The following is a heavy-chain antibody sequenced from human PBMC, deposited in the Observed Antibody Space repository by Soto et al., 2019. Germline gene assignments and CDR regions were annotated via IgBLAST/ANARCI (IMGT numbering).Heavy chain of an antibody. V-gene: IGHV1-69*02. D-gene: IGHD3-10*01. CDR1: GDTSTIYT. CDR2: IVPHREIT. Sequence: QVPLVQPGAEMKKPGSSLKVSCEASGDTSTIYTITWVRQAPGQGLAWMGRIVPHREITNYARDFQDRITITADQSKTKTYMELSSLRFEDTAVYSGAAEKFGAGRVGVYSWGQGTQVTVSS. CDR3: AAEKFGAGRVGVYS. J-gene: IGHJ5*02.